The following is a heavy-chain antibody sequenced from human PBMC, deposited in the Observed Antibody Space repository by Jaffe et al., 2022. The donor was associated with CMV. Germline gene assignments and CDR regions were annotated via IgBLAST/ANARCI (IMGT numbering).Heavy chain of an antibody. CDR1: GGSISSSSYY. Sequence: QLQLQESGPGLVKPSETLSLTCTVSGGSISSSSYYWGWIRQPPGKGLEWIGSIYYSGSTYYNPSLKSRVTISVDTSKNQFSLKLSSVTAADTAVYYCATSRGVVAATWFDYWGQGTLVTVSS. CDR2: IYYSGST. D-gene: IGHD2-15*01. V-gene: IGHV4-39*01. CDR3: ATSRGVVAATWFDY. J-gene: IGHJ4*02.